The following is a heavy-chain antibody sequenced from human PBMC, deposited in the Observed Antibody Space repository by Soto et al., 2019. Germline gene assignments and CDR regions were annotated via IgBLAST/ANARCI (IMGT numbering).Heavy chain of an antibody. CDR1: GYTFTGYF. Sequence: SSVKVSCKASGYTFTGYFIHWLRHAPGQGLEWMGRINPNSGATNYARKFQDRVTMTRDTSINTAYMELSSLRSDDTAIYYCANIPPTPGWFDPWGQGTRVTVSS. J-gene: IGHJ5*02. V-gene: IGHV1-2*06. D-gene: IGHD2-2*02. CDR2: INPNSGAT. CDR3: ANIPPTPGWFDP.